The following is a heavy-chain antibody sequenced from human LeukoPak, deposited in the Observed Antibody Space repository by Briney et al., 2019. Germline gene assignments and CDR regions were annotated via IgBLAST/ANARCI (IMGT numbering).Heavy chain of an antibody. CDR2: INPNSGGT. Sequence: ASVKVSCKASGYTSTGYYMHWVRQAPGQGLEWMGWINPNSGGTKYAQKFQGRVTMTRDTSISTAYMELSRLRSDEMAVYYCARDHDSSGYPFDYWGQGTLVTVSS. V-gene: IGHV1-2*02. J-gene: IGHJ4*02. CDR1: GYTSTGYY. CDR3: ARDHDSSGYPFDY. D-gene: IGHD3-22*01.